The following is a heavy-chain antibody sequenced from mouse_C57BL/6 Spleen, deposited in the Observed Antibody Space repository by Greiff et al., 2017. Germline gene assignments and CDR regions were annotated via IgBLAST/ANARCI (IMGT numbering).Heavy chain of an antibody. CDR1: GFNIKDYY. Sequence: EVQLQQSGAELVKPGASVKLSCTASGFNIKDYYMHWVKQRTEKGLEWIGRIDPDDGDTNYAPKFQGKATITADTSSNTHYLQLSSLTSEDTAVYYCARNSEGVWYLDVWGTGTTVTVSS. CDR3: ARNSEGVWYLDV. D-gene: IGHD2-12*01. J-gene: IGHJ1*03. CDR2: IDPDDGDT. V-gene: IGHV14-2*01.